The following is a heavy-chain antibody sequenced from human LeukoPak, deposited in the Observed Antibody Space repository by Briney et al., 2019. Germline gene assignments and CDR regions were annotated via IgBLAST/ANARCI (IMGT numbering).Heavy chain of an antibody. Sequence: GGSLRLSCAASGITFGNNWMHWVRQGPGKGLVWISRISSDGGGAIYADSVKGRFTVSRDNAKNTLYLQMNSLRAEDTAVYYCARDVPHNWFDTWGQGTLVTVSS. CDR2: ISSDGGGA. CDR1: GITFGNNW. CDR3: ARDVPHNWFDT. J-gene: IGHJ5*02. V-gene: IGHV3-74*01.